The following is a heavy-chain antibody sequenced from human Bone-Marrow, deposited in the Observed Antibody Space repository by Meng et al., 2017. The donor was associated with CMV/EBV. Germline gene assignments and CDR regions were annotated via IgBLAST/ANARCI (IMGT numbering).Heavy chain of an antibody. CDR3: ARDRVEMGYCSSTSCYTNYYYGMDV. CDR2: IYSGGNT. V-gene: IGHV3-66*02. Sequence: GESLKISCTASGFTVSINYMSWVRQAPGKGLEWVSVIYSGGNTHHADSVKGRFTISRDHLKNTLYLQMNSLRAEDTAVYFCARDRVEMGYCSSTSCYTNYYYGMDVWGQGTTVTVSS. D-gene: IGHD2-2*02. J-gene: IGHJ6*02. CDR1: GFTVSINY.